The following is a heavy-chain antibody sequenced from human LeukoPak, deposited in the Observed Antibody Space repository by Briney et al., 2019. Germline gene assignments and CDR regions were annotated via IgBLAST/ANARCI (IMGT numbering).Heavy chain of an antibody. D-gene: IGHD5-12*01. CDR3: AKLSVEATKYAAFDF. V-gene: IGHV3-23*01. Sequence: GGSLRLSCSASGFNFETYSLAWVRQTPGSGPEWVSTVSSSGATTYYAGSVKGRFTVSRDNSKNTLFLQMSNLRAEDTAIYFCAKLSVEATKYAAFDFWGQGTMATVSS. CDR2: VSSSGATT. CDR1: GFNFETYS. J-gene: IGHJ3*01.